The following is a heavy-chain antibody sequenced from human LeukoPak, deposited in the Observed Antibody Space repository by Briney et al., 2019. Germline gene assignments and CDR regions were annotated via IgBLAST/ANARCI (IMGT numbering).Heavy chain of an antibody. J-gene: IGHJ5*02. Sequence: GGSLRLSCAASGFAFKNYGMSWVRQAPGKGLEWVSSISSSSSYIYYADSVKGRFTISRDNAKNSLYLQMNSLRAEDTAVYYCARVLTGSWDWFDPWGQGTLVTVSS. CDR3: ARVLTGSWDWFDP. CDR2: ISSSSSYI. D-gene: IGHD2-8*02. V-gene: IGHV3-21*01. CDR1: GFAFKNYG.